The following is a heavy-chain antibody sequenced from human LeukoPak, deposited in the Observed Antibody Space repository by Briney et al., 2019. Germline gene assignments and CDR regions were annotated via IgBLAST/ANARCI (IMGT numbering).Heavy chain of an antibody. J-gene: IGHJ5*02. CDR1: GFTFSSYA. D-gene: IGHD6-13*01. Sequence: GGSLRLSCAASGFTFSSYAMSWVRQAPGKGLEWVSAISGSGGSTYYADSVKGRFTISRDNSKNTLYLQMNSLRAEDTAVYYCAKVLGLAALKYSGGWFDPWGQGTLVTVSS. V-gene: IGHV3-23*01. CDR3: AKVLGLAALKYSGGWFDP. CDR2: ISGSGGST.